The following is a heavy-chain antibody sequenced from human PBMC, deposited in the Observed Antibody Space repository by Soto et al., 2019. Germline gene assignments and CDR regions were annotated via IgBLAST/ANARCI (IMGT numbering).Heavy chain of an antibody. J-gene: IGHJ4*02. V-gene: IGHV3-30*03. Sequence: QVQLVESGGGVVQPGRSLRLSCAASGFPFTTYGMHWVREGPGKGLEWVAVISYDGSNKYYADSVKGRFPISRDNSKNALYLQMNSLRPEDTALYYCGGGQYYFDYRGQGTLVTVSS. D-gene: IGHD3-10*01. CDR1: GFPFTTYG. CDR3: GGGQYYFDY. CDR2: ISYDGSNK.